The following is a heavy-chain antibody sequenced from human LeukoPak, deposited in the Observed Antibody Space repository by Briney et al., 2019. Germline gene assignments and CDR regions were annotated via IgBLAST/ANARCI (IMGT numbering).Heavy chain of an antibody. Sequence: GGSLRLSCTTSGFTVSYYALTWVRQAPGKGLEWVGFIRSKACRGTAEYAASVKGRFTISRDDSKSIAYLQMNSLKTEDTAVYFCSRGGIDCSGDSCYSVSLDQWGQGAWSPSPQ. CDR2: IRSKACRGTA. CDR1: GFTVSYYA. D-gene: IGHD2-15*01. V-gene: IGHV3-49*04. J-gene: IGHJ4*02. CDR3: SRGGIDCSGDSCYSVSLDQ.